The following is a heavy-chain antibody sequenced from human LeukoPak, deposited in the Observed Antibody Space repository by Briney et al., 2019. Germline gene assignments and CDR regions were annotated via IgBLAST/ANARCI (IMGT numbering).Heavy chain of an antibody. CDR1: GYTFTSFY. D-gene: IGHD2-2*02. V-gene: IGHV1-46*01. CDR2: INPSGGST. J-gene: IGHJ6*02. Sequence: ASVNVSCKAVGYTFTSFYIHWVRQAPGQGLEWMGLINPSGGSTTFAERFQGRVAMTTDRSTDTVYMELRSLKSEDTAFYYCARYCSSTSCYTVNYYYGMDVWGQGTTVTVSS. CDR3: ARYCSSTSCYTVNYYYGMDV.